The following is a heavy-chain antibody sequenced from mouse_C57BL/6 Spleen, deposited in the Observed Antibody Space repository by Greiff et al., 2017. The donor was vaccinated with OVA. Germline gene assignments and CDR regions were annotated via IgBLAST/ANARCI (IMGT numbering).Heavy chain of an antibody. D-gene: IGHD2-5*01. V-gene: IGHV1-26*01. CDR1: GYTFTDYY. CDR3: ARYPLYSNYEDGFDY. J-gene: IGHJ2*01. CDR2: INPNNGGT. Sequence: EVQLQQSGPELVKPGASVKISCKASGYTFTDYYMNWVKQSHGKSLEWIGDINPNNGGTSYNQKFKGKATLTVDKSSSTAYMELRSLTSEDSAVYYCARYPLYSNYEDGFDYWGQGTTLTVSS.